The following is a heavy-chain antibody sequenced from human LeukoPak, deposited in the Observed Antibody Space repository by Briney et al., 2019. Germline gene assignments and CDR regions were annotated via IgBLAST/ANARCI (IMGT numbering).Heavy chain of an antibody. CDR1: GGSISGYY. V-gene: IGHV4-59*08. Sequence: SETLSLTCTVFGGSISGYYWSWLRQPPGKGLEWIAYMYYSGGDTDYNPSLNSRVAISADTSTNQVSLKVTSVTAADTAVYYCARGHYGFDPWGQGILVTVSS. D-gene: IGHD3-16*01. J-gene: IGHJ5*02. CDR3: ARGHYGFDP. CDR2: MYYSGGDT.